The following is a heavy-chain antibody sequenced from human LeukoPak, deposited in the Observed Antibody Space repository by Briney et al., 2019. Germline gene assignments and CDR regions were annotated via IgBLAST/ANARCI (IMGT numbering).Heavy chain of an antibody. CDR2: VSAYNGNT. J-gene: IGHJ4*02. V-gene: IGHV1-18*01. Sequence: ASVKVSCKASGYTFTSYGISWVRQAPGQGLEWMGWVSAYNGNTHYAPKLQGRVTMTTDTSTSTVFMELNSLQSEDTAVYYCARERRAWGEDFWGQGTVVPVSS. D-gene: IGHD3-16*01. CDR3: ARERRAWGEDF. CDR1: GYTFTSYG.